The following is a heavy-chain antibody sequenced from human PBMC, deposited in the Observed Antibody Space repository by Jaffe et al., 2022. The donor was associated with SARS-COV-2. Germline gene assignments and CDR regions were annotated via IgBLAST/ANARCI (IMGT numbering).Heavy chain of an antibody. CDR2: INAGNGNT. Sequence: QVQLVQSGAEVKKPGASVKVSCKASGYTFTSYAMHWVRQAPGQRLEWMGWINAGNGNTKYSQKFQGRVTITRDTSASTAYMELSSLRSEDTAVYYCARYQPIAAAPFDYWGQGTLVTVSS. D-gene: IGHD6-13*01. J-gene: IGHJ4*02. V-gene: IGHV1-3*01. CDR1: GYTFTSYA. CDR3: ARYQPIAAAPFDY.